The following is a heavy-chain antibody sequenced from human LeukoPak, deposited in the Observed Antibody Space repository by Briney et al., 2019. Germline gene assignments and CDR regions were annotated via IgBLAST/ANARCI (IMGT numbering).Heavy chain of an antibody. Sequence: HPGGSLRLSCAASGFTFSSYAMSWVRQAPGKGLEWVSAISGSGGSTYYADSVKGRFTISRDNSKNTLYLQLNSLRAEDTAVYYCARVLRPGENYYGSGSPLRYWGQGTLVTVSS. CDR2: ISGSGGST. CDR3: ARVLRPGENYYGSGSPLRY. CDR1: GFTFSSYA. D-gene: IGHD3-10*01. J-gene: IGHJ4*02. V-gene: IGHV3-23*01.